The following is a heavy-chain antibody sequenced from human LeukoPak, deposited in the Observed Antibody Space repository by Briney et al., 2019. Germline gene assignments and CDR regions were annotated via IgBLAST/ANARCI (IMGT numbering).Heavy chain of an antibody. Sequence: PSETLSLTCTVSGDTISTSFYYWDWIRQPPGKGLEWIGGIFHSGTTYYNPSLKSRVTMSVDTSKNQFSLKLSSVTAADTAVYYCAPGFGELGRWGQGTLVTVSS. CDR1: GDTISTSFYY. J-gene: IGHJ4*02. V-gene: IGHV4-39*07. D-gene: IGHD3-10*01. CDR2: IFHSGTT. CDR3: APGFGELGR.